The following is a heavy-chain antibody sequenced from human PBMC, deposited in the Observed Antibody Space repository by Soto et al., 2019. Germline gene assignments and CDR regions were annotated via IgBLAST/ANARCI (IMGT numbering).Heavy chain of an antibody. Sequence: SVKVSCKASGGTFSSYAMSWVRQAPGQGLEWMGGIIPICGTANYAQKFQGRVTITADESTSTAYMELSSLRSEDTAVYYCARDSYGSGNHYYGMDVWGQGTTVTVSS. CDR2: IIPICGTA. CDR3: ARDSYGSGNHYYGMDV. J-gene: IGHJ6*02. V-gene: IGHV1-69*13. D-gene: IGHD3-10*01. CDR1: GGTFSSYA.